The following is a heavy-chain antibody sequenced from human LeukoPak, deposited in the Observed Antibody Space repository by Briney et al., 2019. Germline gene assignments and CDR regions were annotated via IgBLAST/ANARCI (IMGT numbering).Heavy chain of an antibody. CDR2: ISAYNGNT. D-gene: IGHD1-26*01. CDR1: GYTFTSYG. V-gene: IGHV1-18*01. CDR3: ARGLSRRVRRGIVGATSYYYYYYMDV. Sequence: GASVKVSCKASGYTFTSYGISWVRQAPGQGLEWMGWISAYNGNTNYAQKLQGRVTMTTDTSTSTAYMELRSLRSDDTAVYYCARGLSRRVRRGIVGATSYYYYYYMDVWGRGTTVTVSS. J-gene: IGHJ6*03.